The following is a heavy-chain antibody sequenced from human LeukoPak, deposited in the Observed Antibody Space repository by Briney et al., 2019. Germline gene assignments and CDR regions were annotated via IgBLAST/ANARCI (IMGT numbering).Heavy chain of an antibody. J-gene: IGHJ4*02. V-gene: IGHV1-18*01. CDR2: ISANNGNT. Sequence: GASVKVSCKASGYTFTSYGISWVRQAPGQGLEWMGWISANNGNTNYAQKLQGRVTMTTDTSTSTAYMELRSLRSDDTAVYYCAREIPYPDCTSSGCYGPWDYWGQGTLVTVSS. CDR3: AREIPYPDCTSSGCYGPWDY. D-gene: IGHD2-2*01. CDR1: GYTFTSYG.